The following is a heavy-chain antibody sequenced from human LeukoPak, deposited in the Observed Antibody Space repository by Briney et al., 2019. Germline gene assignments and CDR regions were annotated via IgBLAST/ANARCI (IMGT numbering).Heavy chain of an antibody. Sequence: ASVKVSCKASGYTFTSYDINWVRQATGQGLEWMGWMNPNSGNTGYAQKFQGRVTTTRNTSISTAYMELSSLRSEDTAVYYCARVHLPPEGFDIWGQGTMVTVSS. CDR1: GYTFTSYD. J-gene: IGHJ3*02. D-gene: IGHD1-14*01. V-gene: IGHV1-8*03. CDR3: ARVHLPPEGFDI. CDR2: MNPNSGNT.